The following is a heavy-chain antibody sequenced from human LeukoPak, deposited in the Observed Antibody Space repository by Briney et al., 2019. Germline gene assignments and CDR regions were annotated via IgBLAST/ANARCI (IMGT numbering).Heavy chain of an antibody. V-gene: IGHV4-34*01. D-gene: IGHD1-1*01. CDR2: INHSGST. J-gene: IGHJ5*02. CDR1: GGSFSGYY. Sequence: SETLSLTCAVYGGSFSGYYWSWIRQPPGKGLEWIGEINHSGSTNYNPSLKSRVTISVDTSKNQFSLKLSSMTAADTAVYYCARRRYSLEPWGQGTLVTVSS. CDR3: ARRRYSLEP.